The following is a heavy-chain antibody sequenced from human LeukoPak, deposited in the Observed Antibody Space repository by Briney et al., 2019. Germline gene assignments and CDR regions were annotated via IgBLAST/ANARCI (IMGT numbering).Heavy chain of an antibody. V-gene: IGHV4-59*08. CDR2: IHYTGTT. CDR1: GGSINNHY. D-gene: IGHD3-10*01. Sequence: SETLSLTCIVSGGSINNHYWTWIRQTPGKGLEWIGDIHYTGTTKYNPSLKSRVTISIDTSKNQFSLKLSSVTAADTAVYYCARLRILWFGESQAFDIWGQGTMVTVSS. J-gene: IGHJ3*02. CDR3: ARLRILWFGESQAFDI.